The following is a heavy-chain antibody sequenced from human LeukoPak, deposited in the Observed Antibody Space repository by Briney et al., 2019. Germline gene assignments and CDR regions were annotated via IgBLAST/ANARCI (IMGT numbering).Heavy chain of an antibody. CDR2: INAGNGNT. D-gene: IGHD2-2*01. J-gene: IGHJ4*02. CDR3: ARDNRYQLLAFDY. V-gene: IGHV1-3*01. CDR1: GYTFTSYG. Sequence: ASVEVSCKASGYTFTSYGISWVRRAPGQRLEWMGWINAGNGNTKYSQKFQGRVTITRDTSASTAYMELSSLRSEDTAVYYCARDNRYQLLAFDYWGQGTLVTVSS.